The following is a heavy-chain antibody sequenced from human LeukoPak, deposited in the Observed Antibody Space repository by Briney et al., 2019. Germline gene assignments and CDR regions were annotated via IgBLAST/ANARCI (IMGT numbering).Heavy chain of an antibody. D-gene: IGHD3-22*01. Sequence: GGSLRLSCAASGFTFDDYAMPWVRQAPGKGLEWVSGISWNSGNIGYADSVKGRFTISRDNAKNSLYLQMNSLRAEDTALYYCAKDPHSSGYMYYFDYWGQGTLVTVSS. V-gene: IGHV3-9*01. CDR2: ISWNSGNI. J-gene: IGHJ4*02. CDR3: AKDPHSSGYMYYFDY. CDR1: GFTFDDYA.